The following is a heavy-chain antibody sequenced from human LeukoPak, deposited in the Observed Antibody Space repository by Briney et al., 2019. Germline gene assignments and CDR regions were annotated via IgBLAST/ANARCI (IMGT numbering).Heavy chain of an antibody. CDR2: ISHDGTNK. J-gene: IGHJ3*02. D-gene: IGHD3-10*01. CDR3: ARGSYYYGSESLNDAFDI. Sequence: QPGGSLRLSCAASGFTFSTYAMHWVRQAPGKGPEWVAVISHDGTNKYYADSVKGRFTISRDNSKNTLYLQMNSLRAEDTAVYYCARGSYYYGSESLNDAFDIWGQGTMVTVSS. CDR1: GFTFSTYA. V-gene: IGHV3-30-3*01.